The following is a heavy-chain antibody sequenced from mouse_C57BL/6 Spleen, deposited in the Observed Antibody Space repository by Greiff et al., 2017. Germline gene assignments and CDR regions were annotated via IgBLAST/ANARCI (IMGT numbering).Heavy chain of an antibody. CDR1: GFTFSDYG. D-gene: IGHD2-5*01. CDR3: ARDSNPYYAMDY. J-gene: IGHJ4*01. CDR2: ISSGSSTI. V-gene: IGHV5-17*01. Sequence: EVKLMESGGGLVKPGGSLKLSCAASGFTFSDYGMHWVRQAPEKGLEWVAYISSGSSTIYYADTVKGRFTISRDNAKNTLFLQMTSLRSEDTAMYYCARDSNPYYAMDYWGRGTSVTVSS.